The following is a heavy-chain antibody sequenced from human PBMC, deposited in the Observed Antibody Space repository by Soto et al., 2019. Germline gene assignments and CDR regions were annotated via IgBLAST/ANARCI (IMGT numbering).Heavy chain of an antibody. V-gene: IGHV1-69*01. CDR3: ARVGHITNYGMAV. CDR2: IIPFFGTS. D-gene: IGHD1-26*01. Sequence: QVQLVQSGAEVKKPGSSVKVSCGASGGTFSSYPINWVRQAPGQGLEWMGGIIPFFGTSNYAQKFQGRVTITADESTSTAYMELRSLRSEETAVYYCARVGHITNYGMAVWGQRTTVTVSS. J-gene: IGHJ6*02. CDR1: GGTFSSYP.